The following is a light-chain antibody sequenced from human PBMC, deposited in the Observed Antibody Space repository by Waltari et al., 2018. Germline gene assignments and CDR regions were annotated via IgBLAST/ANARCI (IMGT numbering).Light chain of an antibody. V-gene: IGKV4-1*01. CDR2: WAS. J-gene: IGKJ5*01. CDR1: QSVSSN. CDR3: QQYFGSPPIT. Sequence: EIIMTQSPVTLSVSPGERATLSCRASQSVSSNIVWYQQKPGQPPKLRIYWASNRESGVPDRFSGSGSGTDFTLTITSLQAEDVAVYYCQQYFGSPPITFGRGTRLEIK.